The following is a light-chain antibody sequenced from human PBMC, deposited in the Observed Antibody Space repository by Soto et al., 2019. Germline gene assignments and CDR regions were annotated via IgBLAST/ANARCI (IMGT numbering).Light chain of an antibody. V-gene: IGLV2-14*01. J-gene: IGLJ1*01. CDR2: DVS. Sequence: QSVLTQPASVSGSPGQSIPISCTGSSSDVGGYDYVSWYQQYPGKAPKLMIYDVSNRPSGVSNRFSGSKSGNTASLTISGLQADDEADYYCSSFTSSTTRVFGTGTKVTVL. CDR1: SSDVGGYDY. CDR3: SSFTSSTTRV.